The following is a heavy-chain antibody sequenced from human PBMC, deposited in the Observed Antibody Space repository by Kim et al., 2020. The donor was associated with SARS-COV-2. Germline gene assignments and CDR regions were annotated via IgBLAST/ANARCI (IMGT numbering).Heavy chain of an antibody. CDR1: GGSISYSY. V-gene: IGHV4-59*08. CDR2: IYYSGST. Sequence: SETLSLTCTVSGGSISYSYWSWIRQPPGKGLEWIGYIYYSGSTKYNPSLKSRVTISVDTSKNQFSLKLCSVTAADTAVYYCARHAIGESLNWFDPWGQGTLVTVSS. J-gene: IGHJ5*02. D-gene: IGHD3-10*01. CDR3: ARHAIGESLNWFDP.